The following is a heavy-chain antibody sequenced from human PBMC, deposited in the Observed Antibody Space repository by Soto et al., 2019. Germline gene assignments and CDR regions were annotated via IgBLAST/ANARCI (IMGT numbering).Heavy chain of an antibody. Sequence: SETLSLTCTVSGGSISSYYWSWIRQPPGKGLEWIGYIYYSGSTNYNPSLKSRVTISVDTSKNQFSLKLSSVTAADTAVYYCARPKRPYTTYNWFDPWGQGTLVTVSS. V-gene: IGHV4-59*08. CDR1: GGSISSYY. D-gene: IGHD1-26*01. CDR3: ARPKRPYTTYNWFDP. CDR2: IYYSGST. J-gene: IGHJ5*02.